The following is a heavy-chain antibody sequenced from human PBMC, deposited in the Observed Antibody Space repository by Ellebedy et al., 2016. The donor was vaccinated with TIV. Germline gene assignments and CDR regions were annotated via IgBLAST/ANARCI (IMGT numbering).Heavy chain of an antibody. J-gene: IGHJ6*02. CDR2: IYYSGST. D-gene: IGHD6-19*01. Sequence: MPSETLSLTCTVSGGSISSSSYSWGWIRQPPGKGLEWIGSIYYSGSTYYNPSLKSRVTISVDTSKNQFSLTLSSVTAADTAVYYCARGVAGPYYYYGMDVWGQGTTVTVSS. CDR3: ARGVAGPYYYYGMDV. CDR1: GGSISSSSYS. V-gene: IGHV4-39*07.